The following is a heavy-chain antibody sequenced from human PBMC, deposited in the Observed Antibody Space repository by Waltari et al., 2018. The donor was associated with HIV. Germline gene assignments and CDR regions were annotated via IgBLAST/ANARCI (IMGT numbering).Heavy chain of an antibody. D-gene: IGHD6-6*01. CDR3: ARLGSSSASFYGMDV. V-gene: IGHV3-7*01. CDR2: INQDGGEK. Sequence: EVQLVESGGGLVQPGGSLRLSCAASGFTFNNYWMSWVRQAPGNLLVWVANINQDGGEKYYVDSVKGRFTISRDNAKNSLYLQMSSLRAEDTAVYYCARLGSSSASFYGMDVWGQGTTVTVSS. CDR1: GFTFNNYW. J-gene: IGHJ6*02.